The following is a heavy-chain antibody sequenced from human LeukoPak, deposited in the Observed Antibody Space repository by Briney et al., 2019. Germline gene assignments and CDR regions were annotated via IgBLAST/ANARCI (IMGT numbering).Heavy chain of an antibody. CDR1: GFTFSSYE. V-gene: IGHV3-48*03. CDR3: ARGIGSSSWPLAL. J-gene: IGHJ4*02. D-gene: IGHD6-13*01. Sequence: GGSLRLSCAASGFTFSSYEMNWIRQAPGKGLEWVSYTSSSGSTKYYAYSVKGRFTISRDNAKNSLYLQMNSLRAEDTAVYYCARGIGSSSWPLALWGQGTLVIVSS. CDR2: TSSSGSTK.